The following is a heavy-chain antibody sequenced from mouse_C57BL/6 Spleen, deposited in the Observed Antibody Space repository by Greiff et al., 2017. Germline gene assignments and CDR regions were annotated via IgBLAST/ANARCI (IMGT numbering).Heavy chain of an antibody. CDR2: INPDSSTI. V-gene: IGHV4-1*01. CDR1: GVDFSRYW. CDR3: ARGNWDVEGAWFAY. D-gene: IGHD4-1*01. Sequence: EAGGVDFSRYWMSWVRRAPGKGLEWIGEINPDSSTINYAPSLKDKFIISRDNAKNTLYLQMSKVRSEDTALYYCARGNWDVEGAWFAYWGQGTLVTVSA. J-gene: IGHJ3*01.